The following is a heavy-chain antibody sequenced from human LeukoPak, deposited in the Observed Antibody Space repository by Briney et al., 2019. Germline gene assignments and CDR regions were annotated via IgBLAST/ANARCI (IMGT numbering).Heavy chain of an antibody. CDR1: GGSISSYY. D-gene: IGHD3-22*01. V-gene: IGHV4-59*01. CDR3: VRENAYDSSGYYSSGSDAFDN. J-gene: IGHJ3*02. Sequence: SETLSLTCTVSGGSISSYYWSWIRQPPGKGLEWIGYIYYSGSTNYNPSLKSRVTISVDTSKNQFSLKLSSVTAADTAVYYCVRENAYDSSGYYSSGSDAFDNWGQGTMVTVSS. CDR2: IYYSGST.